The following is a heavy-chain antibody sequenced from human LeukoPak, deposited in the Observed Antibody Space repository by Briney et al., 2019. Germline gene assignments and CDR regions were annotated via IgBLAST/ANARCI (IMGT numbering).Heavy chain of an antibody. J-gene: IGHJ6*02. V-gene: IGHV4-59*08. Sequence: PSETLSLTCTVSGGSISLHYWSWIRQTPQKGLKLIGYIFSSGRTNYNPSLKSRVTISVDTSKQQLSLRLSSVTAADTAVYYCARAFKYGDDETRGYGMDVWGQGTTVTVSS. CDR2: IFSSGRT. CDR1: GGSISLHY. CDR3: ARAFKYGDDETRGYGMDV. D-gene: IGHD4-17*01.